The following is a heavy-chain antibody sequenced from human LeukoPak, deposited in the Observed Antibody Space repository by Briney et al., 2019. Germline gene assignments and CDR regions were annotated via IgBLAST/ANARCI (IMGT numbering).Heavy chain of an antibody. Sequence: SGTLSLTCAVSGGSISSSNWWSWVRQPPGKGLEWIGYIYYSGSTNYNPSLKSRVTISVDTSKNQFSLKLSSVTAADTAVYYCARDLGGQLAPYFDYWGQGTLVTVSS. CDR1: GGSISSSNW. J-gene: IGHJ4*02. V-gene: IGHV4-4*02. CDR3: ARDLGGQLAPYFDY. D-gene: IGHD6-6*01. CDR2: IYYSGST.